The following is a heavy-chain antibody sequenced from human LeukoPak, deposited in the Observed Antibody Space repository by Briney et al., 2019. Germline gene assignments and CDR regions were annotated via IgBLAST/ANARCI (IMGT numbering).Heavy chain of an antibody. Sequence: SVKVSCKASGFTFTSSAVQWVRQARGQRLEWIGWIVVGSGNTNYAQKFQERVTITRDMSTSTAYMELSSLRSEDTAVYYCAAGLVVYGDYGGYGMDVWGQGTTVTVSS. J-gene: IGHJ6*02. V-gene: IGHV1-58*01. D-gene: IGHD4-17*01. CDR2: IVVGSGNT. CDR3: AAGLVVYGDYGGYGMDV. CDR1: GFTFTSSA.